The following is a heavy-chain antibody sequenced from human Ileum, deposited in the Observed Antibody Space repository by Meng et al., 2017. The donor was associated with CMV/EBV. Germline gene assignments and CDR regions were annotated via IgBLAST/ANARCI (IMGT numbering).Heavy chain of an antibody. J-gene: IGHJ5*02. V-gene: IGHV4-39*07. CDR1: GGPISRSGHS. D-gene: IGHD3-10*01. Sequence: QQHPQAAGPGVVTASESLSLSCTLSGGPISRSGHSWVWVRQPPEKGLEWLGTIYYSGTPYYNASLKSRVTVFLDTSENQFSLKLSSLTAADTAVYYCAGGTYYELWASWGPGTQVTVSS. CDR3: AGGTYYELWAS. CDR2: IYYSGTP.